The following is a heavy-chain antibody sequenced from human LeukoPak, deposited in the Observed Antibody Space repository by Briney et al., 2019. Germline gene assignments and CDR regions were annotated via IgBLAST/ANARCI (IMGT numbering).Heavy chain of an antibody. V-gene: IGHV3-7*01. CDR3: AKDVYYGSGSLDAFDI. CDR2: IKQDGSEK. D-gene: IGHD3-10*01. CDR1: GFTFSSYW. J-gene: IGHJ3*02. Sequence: GGSLRLSCAASGFTFSSYWMSWVRQAPGKGLEWVANIKQDGSEKYYVDSVKGRFTISRDNAKNSLYLQMNSLRAEDTAVYYCAKDVYYGSGSLDAFDIWGQGTMVTVSS.